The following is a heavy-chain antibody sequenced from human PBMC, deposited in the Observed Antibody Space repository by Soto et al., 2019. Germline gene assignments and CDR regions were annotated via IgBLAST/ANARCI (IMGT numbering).Heavy chain of an antibody. V-gene: IGHV4-4*02. J-gene: IGHJ6*04. CDR3: ARGGPMGEGYYYGMDV. D-gene: IGHD1-26*01. CDR2: IYHSGST. CDR1: GGSISSSSW. Sequence: SETLSLTCAVSGGSISSSSWWSWVRQPPGKGLEWIGEIYHSGSTNYNPSLKSRVTISVDKSKNQFTLKLSSVTAADTAVYYCARGGPMGEGYYYGMDVWGKGTTVTVSS.